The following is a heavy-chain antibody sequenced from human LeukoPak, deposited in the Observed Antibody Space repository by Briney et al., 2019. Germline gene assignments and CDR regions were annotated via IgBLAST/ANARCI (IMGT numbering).Heavy chain of an antibody. V-gene: IGHV3-23*01. CDR2: ISGSGGRT. CDR1: GFTFSSYG. Sequence: GGSLRLSCAASGFTFSSYGMSWVRQAPGKGLEWVSGISGSGGRTYYSDSVKGRFTISRDNSKNTLFLQMNSLRAEDTAVYYCAKRGQVAAVPAAYYYYYYYMDVWGKGTTVTISS. D-gene: IGHD2-2*01. CDR3: AKRGQVAAVPAAYYYYYYYMDV. J-gene: IGHJ6*03.